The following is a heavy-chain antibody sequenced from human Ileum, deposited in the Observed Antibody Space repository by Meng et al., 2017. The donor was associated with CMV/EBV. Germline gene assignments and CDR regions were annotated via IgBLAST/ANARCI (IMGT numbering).Heavy chain of an antibody. V-gene: IGHV1-8*03. J-gene: IGHJ6*02. Sequence: ASVKVSCKASGYTFTSYDINWVRQATGQGLEWMGWMNPNSGNTGYAQKFQGRVTITRNTSISTAYMELSSLRSEDTAVYYCVRGLARSLYYYYYGMDVWGQGTTVTVSS. D-gene: IGHD3-3*02. CDR1: GYTFTSYD. CDR3: VRGLARSLYYYYYGMDV. CDR2: MNPNSGNT.